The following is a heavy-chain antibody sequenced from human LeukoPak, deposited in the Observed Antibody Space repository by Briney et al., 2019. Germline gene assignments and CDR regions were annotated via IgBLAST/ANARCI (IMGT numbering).Heavy chain of an antibody. CDR1: GDSVSSNNTT. J-gene: IGHJ4*02. Sequence: SQTLSLTCAISGDSVSSNNTTWNWIRQSPSRGLEWLGRTYFRGKWYNDYALSVKSRITNNPDTSKNQFSLQLNSVTPEDTAVYYCARGPLRYFDHWGQGTLVTVSS. CDR3: ARGPLRYFDH. CDR2: TYFRGKWYN. D-gene: IGHD4-17*01. V-gene: IGHV6-1*01.